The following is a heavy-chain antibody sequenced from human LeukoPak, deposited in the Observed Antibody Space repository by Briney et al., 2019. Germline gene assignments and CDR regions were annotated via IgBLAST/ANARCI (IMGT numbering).Heavy chain of an antibody. CDR1: GYTLTSYG. Sequence: ASVKVSCKASGYTLTSYGISWVRQAPGQGLEWMGWISVYNGNTNYAQKLQGRVTMTTDTSTSTAYMELRSLRSDDTAVYYCARDGGYSYGYPAYYYYYYMDVWGKGTTVTVSS. CDR3: ARDGGYSYGYPAYYYYYYMDV. J-gene: IGHJ6*03. D-gene: IGHD5-18*01. CDR2: ISVYNGNT. V-gene: IGHV1-18*01.